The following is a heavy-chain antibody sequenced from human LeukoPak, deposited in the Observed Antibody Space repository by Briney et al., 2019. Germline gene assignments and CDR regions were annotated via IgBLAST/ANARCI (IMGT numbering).Heavy chain of an antibody. D-gene: IGHD1-14*01. CDR2: ILYDGSNQ. J-gene: IGHJ5*02. CDR1: GFTFRSYA. CDR3: AKFPPGSWFDP. V-gene: IGHV3-30-3*02. Sequence: GGSLRLSCAASGFTFRSYAMHWVRQAPGKGLEWVAVILYDGSNQYYADSVKGRFTISRDNSKNTLYLQMNSLRAEDTAVYYCAKFPPGSWFDPWGQGTLATVSS.